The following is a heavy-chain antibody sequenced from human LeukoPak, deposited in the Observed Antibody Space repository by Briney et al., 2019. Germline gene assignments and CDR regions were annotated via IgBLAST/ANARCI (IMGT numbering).Heavy chain of an antibody. CDR3: ARVGTPGCVDY. CDR1: GGSFSGYY. J-gene: IGHJ4*02. V-gene: IGHV4-34*01. CDR2: ISQNGDS. Sequence: SETLSLTCAVYGGSFSGYYWSWIRQSPGKGLEWIAEISQNGDSNYNMSLKSRVTISLDKSKNQFSLKLSSVTAADTAVYYCARVGTPGCVDYWGQGTLVTVSS. D-gene: IGHD1-14*01.